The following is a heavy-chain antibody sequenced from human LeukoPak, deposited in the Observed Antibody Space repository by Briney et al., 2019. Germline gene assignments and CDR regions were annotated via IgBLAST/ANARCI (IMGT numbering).Heavy chain of an antibody. CDR2: IKQDGSEK. Sequence: GGSLRLSCAASGFTFSSYWMSCVRQAPGKGLEWVANIKQDGSEKYYVDSVKGRFTISRDNAKNSLYLQMNSLRAEDTAVYYCARDKGPYGYSYGLDYWGQGTLVTVSS. D-gene: IGHD5-18*01. J-gene: IGHJ4*02. CDR3: ARDKGPYGYSYGLDY. CDR1: GFTFSSYW. V-gene: IGHV3-7*01.